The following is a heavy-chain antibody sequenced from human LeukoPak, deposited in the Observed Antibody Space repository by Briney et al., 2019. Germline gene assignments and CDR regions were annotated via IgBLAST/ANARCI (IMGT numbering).Heavy chain of an antibody. CDR1: GYTFTSYG. CDR3: ARGIAVAGNYFDY. CDR2: ISAYNGNT. V-gene: IGHV1-18*01. J-gene: IGHJ4*02. Sequence: GASVKVSCKASGYTFTSYGISWVRQAPGQGLEWMGWISAYNGNTNYAQKFQGRVTITRDTSASTAYMELSSLRSEDTAVYYCARGIAVAGNYFDYWGQGTLVTVSS. D-gene: IGHD6-19*01.